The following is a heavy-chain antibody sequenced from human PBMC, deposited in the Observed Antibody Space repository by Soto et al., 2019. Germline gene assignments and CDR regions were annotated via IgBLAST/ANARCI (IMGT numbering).Heavy chain of an antibody. D-gene: IGHD2-15*01. Sequence: GGSLRLSCAASGFTFSNAWMNWVRQAPGKGLEWVGRIKSKTDGGTTDYAAPVKGRFTISRDDSKNTLYLQMNSLKTEDTAVYYCTTGPGLTSSLGYCSGGSCPGPFDYWGQGTLVTVSS. J-gene: IGHJ4*02. CDR3: TTGPGLTSSLGYCSGGSCPGPFDY. CDR2: IKSKTDGGTT. CDR1: GFTFSNAW. V-gene: IGHV3-15*07.